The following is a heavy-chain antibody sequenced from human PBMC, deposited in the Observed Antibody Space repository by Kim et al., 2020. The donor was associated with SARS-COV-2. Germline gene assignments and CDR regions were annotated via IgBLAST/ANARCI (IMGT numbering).Heavy chain of an antibody. D-gene: IGHD1-26*01. Sequence: SETLSLTCTVSNGSISGYYWSWIRQPPGKGLEWIGYIYYSGSTDYNPSLKSRVTISVDRSKNQFSLKLSSVTAADTAVYYCARVSGMGGTYYYSFDSWG. V-gene: IGHV4-59*13. CDR3: ARVSGMGGTYYYSFDS. CDR2: IYYSGST. CDR1: NGSISGYY. J-gene: IGHJ4*01.